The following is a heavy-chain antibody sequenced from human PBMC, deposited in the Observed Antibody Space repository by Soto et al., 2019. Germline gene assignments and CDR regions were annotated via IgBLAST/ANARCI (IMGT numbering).Heavy chain of an antibody. J-gene: IGHJ4*02. CDR1: GGTFSSYA. V-gene: IGHV1-69*13. Sequence: SVKVSCKASGGTFSSYAISWVRQAPGQGLECMGGIIPIFGTANYAQKFQGRVTITADESTSTAYMELSSLRSEDTAVYYCARDSTGIAAPKTTGPHYFDYWGQGTLVTVS. D-gene: IGHD6-13*01. CDR3: ARDSTGIAAPKTTGPHYFDY. CDR2: IIPIFGTA.